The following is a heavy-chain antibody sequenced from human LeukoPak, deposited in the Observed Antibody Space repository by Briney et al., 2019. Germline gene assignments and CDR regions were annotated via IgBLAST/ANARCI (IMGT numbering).Heavy chain of an antibody. V-gene: IGHV3-30-3*01. J-gene: IGHJ4*02. Sequence: GGSLRLSCAVSGFTFTIYPFHWVSQAPGKGLEWVAVISYDGSNKDYADSVKGRFTISRDNSKNTLYLQMNSMRTEDTAVYYCARGGDSGGYYFGDWGQGTLVAVSS. CDR2: ISYDGSNK. CDR1: GFTFTIYP. CDR3: ARGGDSGGYYFGD. D-gene: IGHD3-22*01.